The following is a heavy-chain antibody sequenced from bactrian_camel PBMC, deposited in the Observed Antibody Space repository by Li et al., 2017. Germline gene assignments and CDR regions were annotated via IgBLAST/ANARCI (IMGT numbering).Heavy chain of an antibody. CDR3: VLGAVRPVMPRAPT. CDR2: MHTDGST. D-gene: IGHD3*01. J-gene: IGHJ4*01. V-gene: IGHV3S26*01. CDR1: AYTYSSYC. Sequence: HVQLVESGGSSVQAGGSLRLSCAASAYTYSSYCMGWFRQAPGKEREGVAAMHTDGSTSYADSVKGRFTVSRDNAKNTLYLQLSSLKTEDTAMYYCVLGAVRPVMPRAPTRGQGTQVTVS.